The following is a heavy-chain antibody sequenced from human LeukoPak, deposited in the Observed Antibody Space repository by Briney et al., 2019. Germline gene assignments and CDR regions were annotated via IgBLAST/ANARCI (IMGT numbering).Heavy chain of an antibody. CDR2: IYWDDDK. J-gene: IGHJ3*02. CDR1: GSGLTTIGVG. V-gene: IGHV2-5*02. CDR3: AHGSGGSGCYIDAFDI. D-gene: IGHD3-10*01. Sequence: SGPTEVTPKHPLTLTCTFSGSGLTTIGVGVGCVCQPSGKALVWLALIYWDDDKRYRPSLKSRLTITKDTSKNQVVLTMTNMDPVDTATYYCAHGSGGSGCYIDAFDIWGQGTMVTVSS.